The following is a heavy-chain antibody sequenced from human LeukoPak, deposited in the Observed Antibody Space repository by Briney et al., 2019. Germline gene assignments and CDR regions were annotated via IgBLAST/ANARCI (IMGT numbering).Heavy chain of an antibody. J-gene: IGHJ3*02. Sequence: GGSLQISCKGAGYSFTSYWIVWVRQLPGRGLEWMGIIYPGDSDTRYSPSFQGQVTISADKSISTAYLQWSSLKAADTAMYYCARLPYCSSTSCYVHAFDIWGQGTMVTVSS. CDR2: IYPGDSDT. V-gene: IGHV5-51*01. D-gene: IGHD2-2*01. CDR1: GYSFTSYW. CDR3: ARLPYCSSTSCYVHAFDI.